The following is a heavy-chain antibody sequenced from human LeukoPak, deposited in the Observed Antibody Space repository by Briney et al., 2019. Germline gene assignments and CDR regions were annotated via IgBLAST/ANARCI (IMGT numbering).Heavy chain of an antibody. CDR3: AVGGYDTTGYRVGMDY. CDR1: GGSISSYY. Sequence: PSETLSLTCTVSGGSISSYYWSWIRQPPGKGLEWIGEITHSGITNYNPSLKSRVTISVDTSKNQLSLKLSSVTAADTAVYYCAVGGYDTTGYRVGMDYWGQGTLVTVSS. J-gene: IGHJ4*02. CDR2: ITHSGIT. D-gene: IGHD3-22*01. V-gene: IGHV4-34*01.